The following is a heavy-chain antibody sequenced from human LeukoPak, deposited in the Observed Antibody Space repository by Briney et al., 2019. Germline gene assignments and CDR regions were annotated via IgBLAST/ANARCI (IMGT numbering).Heavy chain of an antibody. Sequence: GGSLRLSCAASGFTFSSYAMNWVRQAPGKGLEWVADISSGDRTFHAESVKGRFTISRDKSKDTLYLQMNSLRAEDTAVYYCAKDATASPYFHWFDNWGQGAQVIVSS. D-gene: IGHD3-9*01. V-gene: IGHV3-23*01. CDR2: ISSGDRT. CDR1: GFTFSSYA. CDR3: AKDATASPYFHWFDN. J-gene: IGHJ4*02.